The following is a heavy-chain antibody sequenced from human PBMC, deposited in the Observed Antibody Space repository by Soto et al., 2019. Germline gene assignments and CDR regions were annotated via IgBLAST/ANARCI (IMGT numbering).Heavy chain of an antibody. D-gene: IGHD3-22*01. V-gene: IGHV3-15*01. CDR3: TTDGIGDYYDTHGYHYYFAY. CDR2: SKSKTDGWTT. CDR1: GFSFSNAW. Sequence: EVQLVESVGGLVQPGGSLRLSCAASGFSFSNAWMSWVRQAPGKGLEWVGRSKSKTDGWTTDYAAPVKGRFTISRDASTNTLYLKMNSLKTEYTAVYYCTTDGIGDYYDTHGYHYYFAYWGQGTMVTVS. J-gene: IGHJ4*02.